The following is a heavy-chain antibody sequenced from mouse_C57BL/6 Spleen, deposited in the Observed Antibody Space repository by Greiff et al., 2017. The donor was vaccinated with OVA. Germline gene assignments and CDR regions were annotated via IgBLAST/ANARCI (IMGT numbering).Heavy chain of an antibody. Sequence: EVMLVESGPGMVKPSQSLSLTCTVTGYSITSGYDWHWIRHFPGNKLEWMGYISYSGSTNYNPSLKSRISITHDTSKNHFFLKLNSVTTEDTATYYCARERDDYDWYFDVWGTGTTFTVSS. CDR2: ISYSGST. J-gene: IGHJ1*03. V-gene: IGHV3-1*01. CDR3: ARERDDYDWYFDV. CDR1: GYSITSGYD. D-gene: IGHD2-4*01.